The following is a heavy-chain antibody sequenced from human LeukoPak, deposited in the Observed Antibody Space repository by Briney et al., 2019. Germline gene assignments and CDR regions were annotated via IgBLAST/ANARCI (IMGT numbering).Heavy chain of an antibody. CDR3: TKYGDDDTPGLN. CDR2: IKEDGTDK. V-gene: IGHV3-7*02. J-gene: IGHJ4*02. CDR1: GFNFSSYW. D-gene: IGHD4-17*01. Sequence: GGSLRLSCAASGFNFSSYWMTWVRQAPGKGLEWVANIKEDGTDKYYVDSVKGRFTISRDNAKNSLYLQMNSLRAEDTAVYYCTKYGDDDTPGLNWGQGTLVTVSS.